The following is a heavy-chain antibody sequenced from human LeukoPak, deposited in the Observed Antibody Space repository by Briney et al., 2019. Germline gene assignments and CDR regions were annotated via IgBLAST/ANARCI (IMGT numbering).Heavy chain of an antibody. J-gene: IGHJ6*02. V-gene: IGHV1-18*01. CDR3: ARDCSSTSCHYYYGMDV. CDR1: GYTFTTYG. Sequence: GASVKVSCKASGYTFTTYGISWVRQAPGKGFEWMGWISAYNGNTNYAQKLQGRVTMTTDTSTSTAYMELRSLRSDDTAVYYCARDCSSTSCHYYYGMDVWGQGTTVTVSS. D-gene: IGHD2-2*01. CDR2: ISAYNGNT.